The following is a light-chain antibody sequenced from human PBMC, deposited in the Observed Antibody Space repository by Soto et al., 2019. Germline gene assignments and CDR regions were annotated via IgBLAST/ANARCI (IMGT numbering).Light chain of an antibody. Sequence: QSVLTQPASVSGSPGQSITISCTGTGSDIGAYNHVSWYQQHPGTAPKLIIYDVTNRPSGVSHRFSGSNSGNTATLTITRVEAGDGADYYCQVRDSSNDYLVFGGGTQLTVL. J-gene: IGLJ3*02. CDR2: DVT. CDR3: QVRDSSNDYLV. CDR1: GSDIGAYNH. V-gene: IGLV2-14*03.